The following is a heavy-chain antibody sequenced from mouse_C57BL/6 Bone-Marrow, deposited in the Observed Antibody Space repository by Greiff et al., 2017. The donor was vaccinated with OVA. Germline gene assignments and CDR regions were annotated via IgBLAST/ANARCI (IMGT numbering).Heavy chain of an antibody. D-gene: IGHD2-12*01. Sequence: EVQLVESGGGLVQPGESLKLSCESNEYEFPSHDMSWVRKTPEKRLELVAAINSDGGSTYYPDTMERRFIISRDNTKKTLYLRMSSLRSEDTALYYCARPPAYYTGYYAMDYWGQGTSVTVSS. J-gene: IGHJ4*01. V-gene: IGHV5-2*01. CDR1: EYEFPSHD. CDR3: ARPPAYYTGYYAMDY. CDR2: INSDGGST.